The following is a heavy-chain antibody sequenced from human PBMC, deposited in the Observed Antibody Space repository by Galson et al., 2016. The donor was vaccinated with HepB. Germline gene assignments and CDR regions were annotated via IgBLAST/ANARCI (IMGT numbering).Heavy chain of an antibody. CDR1: GFTFFDYA. CDR2: ISGSGVST. V-gene: IGHV3-23*01. CDR3: AKGSSLSVAVSIWFDP. D-gene: IGHD2-15*01. J-gene: IGHJ5*02. Sequence: SLRLSCAASGFTFFDYAMTWVRQAPGKGLEWVSSISGSGVSTFYADSVKGRFTISRDNSKNTVYLQMNSLRADDTAVYFCAKGSSLSVAVSIWFDPWGQGTLVTVSS.